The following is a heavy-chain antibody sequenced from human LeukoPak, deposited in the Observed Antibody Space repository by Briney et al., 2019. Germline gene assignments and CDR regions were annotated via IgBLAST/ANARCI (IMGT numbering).Heavy chain of an antibody. CDR2: ISRSSSYI. J-gene: IGHJ5*02. Sequence: PGGSLRLSCAASGFTFSSYSMNWVRQAPGKGLEWVSSISRSSSYIYYADSVKGRFTISRDNAKNSLYLQMNSLRAEDTAVYYCARDKYGSGSYYFNWFDPWGQGTLVTVSS. CDR3: ARDKYGSGSYYFNWFDP. CDR1: GFTFSSYS. D-gene: IGHD3-10*01. V-gene: IGHV3-21*01.